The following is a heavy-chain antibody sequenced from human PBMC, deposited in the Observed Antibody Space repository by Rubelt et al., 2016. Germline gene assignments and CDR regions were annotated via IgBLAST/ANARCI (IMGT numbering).Heavy chain of an antibody. J-gene: IGHJ4*02. D-gene: IGHD2-15*01. V-gene: IGHV1-8*01. CDR2: MSPENGNA. Sequence: QVQLVQSGAEVKEPGASVKVSCKTSGYTFTSLHINWVRQVTGQGLEWMGWMSPENGNADSAQRIQGRLTMTRDISINTAYMELTSLTLEDTAVYYCARGVDAGFDYWGRGSLVTVSS. CDR1: GYTFTSLH. CDR3: ARGVDAGFDY.